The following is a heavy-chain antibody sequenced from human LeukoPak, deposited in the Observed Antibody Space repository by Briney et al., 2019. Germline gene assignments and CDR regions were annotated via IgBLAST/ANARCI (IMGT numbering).Heavy chain of an antibody. CDR1: GGSISSYY. J-gene: IGHJ5*02. D-gene: IGHD3-10*01. CDR3: ARDSLWFGGNNWLDP. V-gene: IGHV4-4*07. Sequence: SETLSLTCTVSGGSISSYYWSWIRQPAGKGLEWIGRIYTGGSTNYNPSLKSRVTMSVDTSKNQFSLKLSSVTAADTAVYYCARDSLWFGGNNWLDPWGQGTLVTVSS. CDR2: IYTGGST.